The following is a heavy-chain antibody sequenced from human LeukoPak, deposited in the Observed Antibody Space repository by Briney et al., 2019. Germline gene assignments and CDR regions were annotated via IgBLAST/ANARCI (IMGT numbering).Heavy chain of an antibody. J-gene: IGHJ3*02. Sequence: PLETLSLTCTVSGYSISSGYYWGWIWQPPGKGLEWIGSIYYSGSTYYNPSLKSRVTISVDTSKNQFSLKLSSVTAADTAVYYCARGGVGAGYDAFDIWGQGTVVTVSS. CDR1: GYSISSGYY. D-gene: IGHD1-26*01. CDR3: ARGGVGAGYDAFDI. V-gene: IGHV4-38-2*02. CDR2: IYYSGST.